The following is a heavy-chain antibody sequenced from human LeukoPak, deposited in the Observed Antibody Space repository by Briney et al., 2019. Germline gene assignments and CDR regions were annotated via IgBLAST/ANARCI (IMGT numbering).Heavy chain of an antibody. V-gene: IGHV4-61*01. CDR3: ARSQNYYGSGDY. CDR1: GGSVSSGSYY. Sequence: PSETLSLTCTVSGGSVSSGSYYWSWLRQPPGKGLEWIGYIYYSGSTNYNPSLKSRVTISVDTSKNQFSLKLSSVTAADTAVYYCARSQNYYGSGDYWSQGTLVTVSS. J-gene: IGHJ4*02. CDR2: IYYSGST. D-gene: IGHD3-10*01.